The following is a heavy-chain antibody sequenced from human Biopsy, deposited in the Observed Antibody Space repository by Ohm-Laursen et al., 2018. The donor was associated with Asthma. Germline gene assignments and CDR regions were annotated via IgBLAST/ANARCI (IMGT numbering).Heavy chain of an antibody. V-gene: IGHV1-3*01. D-gene: IGHD3-9*01. Sequence: ASVKVSCKASGGTFSRYAISWVRQAPGQGLEWMGWINAGNGNTKYSQKVQGRVTITRDTSASTAYMDLSSLRSEDTAVYYCARTYFDFLTGQVHDAFAMWGQGTKVAVSS. CDR2: INAGNGNT. CDR1: GGTFSRYA. CDR3: ARTYFDFLTGQVHDAFAM. J-gene: IGHJ3*02.